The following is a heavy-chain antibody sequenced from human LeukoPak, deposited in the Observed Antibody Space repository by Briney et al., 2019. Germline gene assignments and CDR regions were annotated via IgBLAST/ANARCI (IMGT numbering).Heavy chain of an antibody. D-gene: IGHD3-22*01. CDR1: GYTLTELS. Sequence: ASVKVSCKVSGYTLTELSMHWVQQAPGKGLEWMGGFDPEDGETIYAQKFQGRVTMTEDTSTDTAYMELSSLRSEDTAVYYCATSVITTDAFDIWGQGTMVTVSS. CDR2: FDPEDGET. CDR3: ATSVITTDAFDI. J-gene: IGHJ3*02. V-gene: IGHV1-24*01.